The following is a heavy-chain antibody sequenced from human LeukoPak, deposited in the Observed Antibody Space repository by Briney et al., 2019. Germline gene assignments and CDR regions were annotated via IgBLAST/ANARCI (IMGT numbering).Heavy chain of an antibody. CDR2: ISSSGSTI. J-gene: IGHJ5*02. D-gene: IGHD6-6*01. CDR1: GFTFSDYY. V-gene: IGHV3-11*04. Sequence: GGSLRLSWAASGFTFSDYYMSWIRQAPGKGLEWVSYISSSGSTIYYADSVKGRFTISRDNAKNSLYLQMNSLRAEDTAVYYCARDRVDSSSSNWFDPWGQGTLVTVSS. CDR3: ARDRVDSSSSNWFDP.